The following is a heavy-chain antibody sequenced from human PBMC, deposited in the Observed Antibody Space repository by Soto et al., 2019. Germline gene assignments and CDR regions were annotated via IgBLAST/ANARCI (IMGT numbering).Heavy chain of an antibody. CDR3: AKERDTIFGVYGMDV. CDR2: ISWNSGNI. CDR1: GLTFDDYA. D-gene: IGHD3-3*01. J-gene: IGHJ6*02. Sequence: EVQLVESGGGLVQPGRSLRLSCAASGLTFDDYAMHWVRQAPGKGLEWVSGISWNSGNIVYADSVKGRFTISRDNAKNPLYLQMNSLRAEDTALYYCAKERDTIFGVYGMDVWGQGTTVTVSS. V-gene: IGHV3-9*01.